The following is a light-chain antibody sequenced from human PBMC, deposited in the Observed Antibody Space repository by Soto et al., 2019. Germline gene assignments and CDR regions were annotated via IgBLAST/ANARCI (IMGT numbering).Light chain of an antibody. J-gene: IGLJ1*01. V-gene: IGLV2-11*01. CDR3: CSYAGSYTFYV. CDR2: DVS. Sequence: QSALTQPTSVSGSPGQSITISCTGTSSDVESYNLVSWYQQHPGKAPKVMIYDVSKRPSGVPDRFSGSKSGNTASLTLSGLQAEDEADYYCCSYAGSYTFYVFGTGTKLTVL. CDR1: SSDVESYNL.